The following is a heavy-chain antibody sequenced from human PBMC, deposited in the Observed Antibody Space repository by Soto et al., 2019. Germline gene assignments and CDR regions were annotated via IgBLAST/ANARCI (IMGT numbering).Heavy chain of an antibody. J-gene: IGHJ6*02. CDR2: IDSNGGT. V-gene: IGHV4-59*08. D-gene: IGHD3-10*01. Sequence: SETLSHTSTVSDDSSRSYNWSWIRQPPGRRLEWIGYIDSNGGTSYNPSLQSRVTISVDTSTKQFSLKLSSVTAADTAVYYCVRQGFGRLHGLVDVWGQGTTVTSP. CDR3: VRQGFGRLHGLVDV. CDR1: DDSSRSYN.